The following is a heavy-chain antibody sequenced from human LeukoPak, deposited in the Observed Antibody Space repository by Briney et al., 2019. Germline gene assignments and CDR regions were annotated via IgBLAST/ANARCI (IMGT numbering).Heavy chain of an antibody. CDR3: TRGGIDYYDSSGYYPLDY. D-gene: IGHD3-22*01. J-gene: IGHJ4*02. Sequence: GGSLRLSCTASGFTFGDYAMSWVRQAPGKGLEWVGFIRTKAYGGTTDYAASVRGRFTISRDDSKSIAYLQMNSLKTEDTAVYYCTRGGIDYYDSSGYYPLDYWGQGTLVTVSS. CDR1: GFTFGDYA. V-gene: IGHV3-49*04. CDR2: IRTKAYGGTT.